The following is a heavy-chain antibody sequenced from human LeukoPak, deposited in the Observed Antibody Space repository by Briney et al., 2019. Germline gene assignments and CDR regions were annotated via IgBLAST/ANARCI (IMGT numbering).Heavy chain of an antibody. J-gene: IGHJ4*02. Sequence: ASVRVSCKASGYTFTNYHIAWVRQAPGQGLEWMGWVSTNDGNTVYTQRLQGRVTMTTDTSTSVAYMELRSLTSDDTAVYYCTRAPPGMTMMTDYWGQGTLVTVSS. V-gene: IGHV1-18*01. D-gene: IGHD3-22*01. CDR2: VSTNDGNT. CDR3: TRAPPGMTMMTDY. CDR1: GYTFTNYH.